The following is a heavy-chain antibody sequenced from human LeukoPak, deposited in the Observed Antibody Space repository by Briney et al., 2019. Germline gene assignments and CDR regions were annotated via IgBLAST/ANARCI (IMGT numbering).Heavy chain of an antibody. CDR3: ARGGSGYSYGYVDY. CDR1: GFTFSSYW. CDR2: INQDGSEK. D-gene: IGHD5-18*01. Sequence: GGSLRLSCAASGFTFSSYWMSWVRQAPGKGLEWVANINQDGSEKYYVDSVKGRFTISRDNAKNSLYLQMNSLRAEDTAVYYCARGGSGYSYGYVDYWGQGTLVTVSS. J-gene: IGHJ4*02. V-gene: IGHV3-7*01.